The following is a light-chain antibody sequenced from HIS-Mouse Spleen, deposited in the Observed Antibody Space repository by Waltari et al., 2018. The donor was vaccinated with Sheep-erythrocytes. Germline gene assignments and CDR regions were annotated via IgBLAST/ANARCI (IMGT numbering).Light chain of an antibody. V-gene: IGLV2-11*01. J-gene: IGLJ1*01. Sequence: QSALTQPRSVSGPPGPSVTISCPGTSSDVGGYNYVSWYQQHPGKAPKLMIYDVSKRPSGVPDRFSGSKSGNTASLTMSGLQAEDEADYYCCSYAGSYNHVFATGTKVTVL. CDR2: DVS. CDR3: CSYAGSYNHV. CDR1: SSDVGGYNY.